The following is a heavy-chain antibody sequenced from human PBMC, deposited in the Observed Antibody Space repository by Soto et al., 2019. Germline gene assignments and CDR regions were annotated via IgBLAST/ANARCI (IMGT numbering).Heavy chain of an antibody. CDR3: AHRRTRIAVAGRPYYFDY. D-gene: IGHD6-19*01. CDR1: GFSLSTSGVG. CDR2: IYWDDDK. J-gene: IGHJ4*02. Sequence: SGPTLVNPTQTLTLICTFSGFSLSTSGVGVGWIRQPPGKALEWLALIYWDDDKRYSPSLKSRLTITKDTSKNQVVLTMTNMDPVDTATYYCAHRRTRIAVAGRPYYFDYWGQGTLVTVSS. V-gene: IGHV2-5*02.